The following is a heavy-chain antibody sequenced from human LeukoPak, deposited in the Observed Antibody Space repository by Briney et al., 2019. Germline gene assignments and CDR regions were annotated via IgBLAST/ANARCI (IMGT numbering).Heavy chain of an antibody. Sequence: SETLSLTCTVSGGSISSSSYYWGWIRQPAGKGLEWIGRIYTTGSTNYNPSLKSRLTISVDTSKNQFSLKLRSVTAADTAVYYCARIKCGGDCGGYYYYYHMDVWGKGTTVTISS. J-gene: IGHJ6*03. V-gene: IGHV4-61*02. CDR3: ARIKCGGDCGGYYYYYHMDV. D-gene: IGHD2-21*02. CDR2: IYTTGST. CDR1: GGSISSSSYY.